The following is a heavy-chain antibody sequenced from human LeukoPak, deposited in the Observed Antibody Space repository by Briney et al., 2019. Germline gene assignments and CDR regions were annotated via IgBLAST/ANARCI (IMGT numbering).Heavy chain of an antibody. CDR1: GFTFSSYS. CDR3: ARTGGNPLKPGYYYGMDV. D-gene: IGHD1-26*01. CDR2: ISSSSSYI. Sequence: GGSLRLSCAASGFTFSSYSMNWVRQAPGKGLEWVSSISSSSSYIYYADSVKGRFTISRDNAKNSLYLQMNSLRAEDTAVYYCARTGGNPLKPGYYYGMDVWGQGTTVTVSS. V-gene: IGHV3-21*01. J-gene: IGHJ6*02.